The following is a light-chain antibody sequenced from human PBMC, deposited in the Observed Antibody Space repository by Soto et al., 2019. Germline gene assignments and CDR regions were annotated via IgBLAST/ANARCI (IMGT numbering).Light chain of an antibody. Sequence: IVLTHSPVTLSLSPLERATLSFSASQSVISTYLAWYQQKPGQAPRLLIYGASSRATGIQDRFSGSGSGKDFTITIRRLETEDFEVYYCKKYGSSQINCGKGKRRAIK. CDR2: GAS. CDR3: KKYGSSQIN. J-gene: IGKJ5*01. V-gene: IGKV3-20*01. CDR1: QSVISTY.